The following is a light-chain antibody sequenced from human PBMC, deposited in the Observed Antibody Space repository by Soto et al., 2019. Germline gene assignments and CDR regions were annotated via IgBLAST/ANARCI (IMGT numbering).Light chain of an antibody. J-gene: IGKJ1*01. CDR3: MQALQTPPWT. CDR2: FGS. V-gene: IGKV2-28*01. CDR1: QSLLHSNGYNY. Sequence: DIVMTQSPLSLPVTPGEPASISCRSSQSLLHSNGYNYLDWYLQKPGQSPQLLIYFGSNRASGVHDRFSGSGSGTDFTPKISRVEAEDVGVYYCMQALQTPPWTFGQGTKVEI.